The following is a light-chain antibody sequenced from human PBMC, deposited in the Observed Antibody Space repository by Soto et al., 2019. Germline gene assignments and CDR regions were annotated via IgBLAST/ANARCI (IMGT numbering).Light chain of an antibody. CDR2: DVT. CDR1: TSDDGHYTY. CDR3: TSSTITTTLE. J-gene: IGLJ2*01. Sequence: QSALTQPASVSGSPGQSITLSCTGITSDDGHYTYVSWYQQHPGKALKLLIYDVTNRPSGVSYRFSGSKSGDTASLTISGLQPEDEADYYCTSSTITTTLEFGRGTKLTVL. V-gene: IGLV2-14*03.